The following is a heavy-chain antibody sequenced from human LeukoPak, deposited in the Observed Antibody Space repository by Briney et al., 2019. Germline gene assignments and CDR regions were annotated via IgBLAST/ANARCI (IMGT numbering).Heavy chain of an antibody. J-gene: IGHJ4*02. D-gene: IGHD3-9*01. Sequence: GGSLXLSXXXXGXXLSSFGMSWVRQAPGKGLEWVSAISGSSGRTYYADAVKGRFTVSRDISKNTVSLQMNRLRADDTAMYHCAKDRFYDILTGYPDYWGQGTLVTVSS. V-gene: IGHV3-23*01. CDR3: AKDRFYDILTGYPDY. CDR2: ISGSSGRT. CDR1: GXXLSSFG.